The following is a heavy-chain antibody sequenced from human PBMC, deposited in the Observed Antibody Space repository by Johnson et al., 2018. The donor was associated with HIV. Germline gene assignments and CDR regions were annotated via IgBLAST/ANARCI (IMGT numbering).Heavy chain of an antibody. CDR2: ISYAGNNK. J-gene: IGHJ3*02. Sequence: QVLLVESGGGLIQPGGSLKLSCAVSGFTFSSYAMHWVRQAPGQGLEWVAIISYAGNNKYYADSVKGRFTISRDNSKNTLYLQMNSLRAEDTAVYYCARDDIRDGKSFDIWGQGTMVTVSS. CDR1: GFTFSSYA. V-gene: IGHV3-30*14. CDR3: ARDDIRDGKSFDI.